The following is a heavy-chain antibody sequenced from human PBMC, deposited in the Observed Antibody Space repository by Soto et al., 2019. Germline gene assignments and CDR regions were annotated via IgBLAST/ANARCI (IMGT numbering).Heavy chain of an antibody. CDR3: ARDYLPFEAPYGMDV. CDR1: GFTFSSYS. V-gene: IGHV3-21*01. Sequence: LRLSCAASGFTFSSYSMNWVRQAPGKGLEWVSSISSSSSYIYYADSVKGRFTISRDNAKNSLYLQMNSLRAEDTAVYYCARDYLPFEAPYGMDVWGQGTAVTVSS. D-gene: IGHD3-9*01. CDR2: ISSSSSYI. J-gene: IGHJ6*02.